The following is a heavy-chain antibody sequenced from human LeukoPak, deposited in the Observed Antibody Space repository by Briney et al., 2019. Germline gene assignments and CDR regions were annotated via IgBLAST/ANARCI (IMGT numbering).Heavy chain of an antibody. Sequence: GGSLRLSCAASGFTFSSYSMNWVCQAPGKGLEWVSYISSSSSTIYYADSVKGRITISRDNAKNSVSLYMNSLRAEDSAVYYCARPGITAFDIWGQGTMVTVSS. CDR1: GFTFSSYS. D-gene: IGHD3-10*01. CDR2: ISSSSSTI. CDR3: ARPGITAFDI. J-gene: IGHJ3*02. V-gene: IGHV3-48*01.